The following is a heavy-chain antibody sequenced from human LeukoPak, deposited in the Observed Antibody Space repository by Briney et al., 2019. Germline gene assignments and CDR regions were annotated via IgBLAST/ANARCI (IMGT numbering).Heavy chain of an antibody. CDR2: ISSSSSTI. V-gene: IGHV3-48*01. D-gene: IGHD3-16*02. CDR3: ARVGVRFDY. Sequence: GGSLRLSCAASEFTFSSYSMDWVRQAPGKGLEWVSYISSSSSTIYYADSVKGRFTISRDNAKNSLYLQMNSLRAEDTTVYYCARVGVRFDYWGQGTLVTVSS. J-gene: IGHJ4*02. CDR1: EFTFSSYS.